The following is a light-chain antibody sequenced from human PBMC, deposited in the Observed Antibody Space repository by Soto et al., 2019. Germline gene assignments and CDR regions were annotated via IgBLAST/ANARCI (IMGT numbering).Light chain of an antibody. CDR3: QQHNQWPIT. V-gene: IGKV3D-15*01. J-gene: IGKJ5*01. CDR1: QTVRSN. CDR2: YIS. Sequence: EIVLTQSPGTLSLSPGERVTLSCRASQTVRSNYLAWYQQKPGQAPRLLIYYISTRATGIPARFSGSGSGTEFTLTINSLQSEDSAVYYCQQHNQWPITFGQGTRLEIK.